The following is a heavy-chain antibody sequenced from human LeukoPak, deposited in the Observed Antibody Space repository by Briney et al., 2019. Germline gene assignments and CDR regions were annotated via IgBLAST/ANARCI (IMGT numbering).Heavy chain of an antibody. J-gene: IGHJ6*03. V-gene: IGHV4-59*01. D-gene: IGHD5-24*01. CDR2: IYYRGTT. CDR1: GGSISRYY. Sequence: SETLSLTCTVSGGSISRYYWSWIRQPPGKVLEWIGYIYYRGTTNYNPSLKSRVTISVATSKNQFSMKLSSVTAAATAVYYCARATATYYYYMDVWGKGTTVTISS. CDR3: ARATATYYYYMDV.